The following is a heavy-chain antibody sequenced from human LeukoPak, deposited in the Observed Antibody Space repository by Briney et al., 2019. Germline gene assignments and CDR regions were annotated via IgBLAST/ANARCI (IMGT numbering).Heavy chain of an antibody. CDR2: INTDGATI. D-gene: IGHD3-16*01. J-gene: IGHJ4*02. CDR3: ARGYDSWDS. CDR1: GFTFSSDE. V-gene: IGHV3-48*03. Sequence: PGGSLRLSCAASGFTFSSDEMNWVRQAPGKGLQWISYINTDGATIYYADSVKGRFTISRDNAKNPLYLQMNSLRAEDTAVYYCARGYDSWDSWGQGTLVTVSS.